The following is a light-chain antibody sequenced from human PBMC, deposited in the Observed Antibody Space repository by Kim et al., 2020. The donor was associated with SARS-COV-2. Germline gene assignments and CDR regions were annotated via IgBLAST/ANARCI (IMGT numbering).Light chain of an antibody. J-gene: IGKJ4*01. CDR3: QQYDGSPPLT. CDR2: GAS. CDR1: QSVSSNY. Sequence: EIVLTQSPGTLSLSPGERATLPCRASQSVSSNYLAWYQQKPGQAPRLLIYGASSRATGIPDRFSGSGSGTDFTLTISRLEPEDFAVYYCQQYDGSPPLTFGGGTKVDIK. V-gene: IGKV3-20*01.